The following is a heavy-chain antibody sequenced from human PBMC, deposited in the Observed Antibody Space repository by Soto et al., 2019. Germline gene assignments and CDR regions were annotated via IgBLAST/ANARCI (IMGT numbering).Heavy chain of an antibody. D-gene: IGHD3-22*01. J-gene: IGHJ4*02. CDR1: GGAFSSYA. CDR2: IIPIFGTA. CDR3: ASNPYYYDSSGYYYFDY. V-gene: IGHV1-69*13. Sequence: ESSVKVSIKDSGGAFSSYAISWVRQAPGQGLEWMGGIIPIFGTANYAQKFQGRVTITADESTSTAYMELSSLRSEDTAVYYCASNPYYYDSSGYYYFDYWGQGTLVTVS.